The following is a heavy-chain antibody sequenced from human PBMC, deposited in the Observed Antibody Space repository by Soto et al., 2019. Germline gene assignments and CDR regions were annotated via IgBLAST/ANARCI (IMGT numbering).Heavy chain of an antibody. J-gene: IGHJ3*02. Sequence: VQLVESGGGLVQPGRSLRLSCTASGFTFGDYAMSWFRQAPGKGLEWVGFIRSKAYGGTTEYAASVKGRFTISRDDSKSIAYLQMNSLKTEDTAVYYCTRSRVRLGSGSYFSPGAFDIWGQGTMVTVSS. CDR2: IRSKAYGGTT. CDR1: GFTFGDYA. CDR3: TRSRVRLGSGSYFSPGAFDI. D-gene: IGHD3-10*01. V-gene: IGHV3-49*03.